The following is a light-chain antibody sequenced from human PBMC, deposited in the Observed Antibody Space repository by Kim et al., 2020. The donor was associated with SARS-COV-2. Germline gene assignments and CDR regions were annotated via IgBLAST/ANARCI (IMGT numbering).Light chain of an antibody. V-gene: IGKV1-5*03. J-gene: IGKJ1*01. Sequence: ATVGDRVTVACRASRSIAGLLAWYQQKPGQAPKLLIYEASTLKSGIPSRFTGSGSGTEFTLTTSSLQPDDFATYYCQQYRSYPWTFGQGAKVDIK. CDR1: RSIAGL. CDR3: QQYRSYPWT. CDR2: EAS.